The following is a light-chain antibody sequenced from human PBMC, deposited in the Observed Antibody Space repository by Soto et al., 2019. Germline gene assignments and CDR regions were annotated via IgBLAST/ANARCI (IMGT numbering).Light chain of an antibody. CDR3: QKYDSALFT. Sequence: DIQMTQSPSSLSASVGDRVTITCRASHGISRYLAWYQQKPGKDHNILIYAASTLQSGVPSRFSGSGSGTAFTLTISSLQPEDVATYYCQKYDSALFTFGPGTKVDIK. CDR2: AAS. CDR1: HGISRY. J-gene: IGKJ3*01. V-gene: IGKV1-27*01.